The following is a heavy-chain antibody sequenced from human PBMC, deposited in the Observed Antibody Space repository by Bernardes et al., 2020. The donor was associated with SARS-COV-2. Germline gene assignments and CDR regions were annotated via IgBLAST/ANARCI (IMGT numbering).Heavy chain of an antibody. J-gene: IGHJ4*02. CDR2: VIPNTGGT. D-gene: IGHD5-18*01. CDR3: AKARGHGIDTAMFDY. Sequence: ASVKVSCRTSGYTFTGYYIHWVRQAPGQGLEWMGWVIPNTGGTRYARKFLGRVTMTRDTSISTAYMELSSLRSDDTAMYFCAKARGHGIDTAMFDYWAPGTLVNVSS. V-gene: IGHV1-2*02. CDR1: GYTFTGYY.